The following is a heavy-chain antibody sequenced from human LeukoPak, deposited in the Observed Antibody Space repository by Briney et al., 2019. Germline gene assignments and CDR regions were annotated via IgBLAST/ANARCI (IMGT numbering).Heavy chain of an antibody. J-gene: IGHJ4*02. CDR2: ISGSGGAGT. V-gene: IGHV3-23*01. CDR3: AKDSEYSSSFSDY. D-gene: IGHD6-6*01. CDR1: GFTFSSYA. Sequence: GGSLRLSCAGSGFTFSSYAMSWVRQAPGKGLEWVSTISGSGGAGTYYADSVKGRFTVSRDNSRNTLYLPMNSLRAEDTAVYYCAKDSEYSSSFSDYWGQGTLVTVSS.